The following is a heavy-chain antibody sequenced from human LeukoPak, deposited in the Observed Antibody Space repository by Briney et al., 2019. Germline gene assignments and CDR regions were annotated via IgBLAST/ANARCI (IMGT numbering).Heavy chain of an antibody. CDR3: AREWLPRLPFDH. Sequence: PGGSLRLSCAASGFTFSDHWMSWVRQAPGKGLEWVANIKQDGSEKNYVDSVKGRFTISRDNAKTSLYLQMNSLRADDTAVYYCAREWLPRLPFDHWGQGTLVTVTS. CDR1: GFTFSDHW. CDR2: IKQDGSEK. D-gene: IGHD6-19*01. V-gene: IGHV3-7*01. J-gene: IGHJ4*02.